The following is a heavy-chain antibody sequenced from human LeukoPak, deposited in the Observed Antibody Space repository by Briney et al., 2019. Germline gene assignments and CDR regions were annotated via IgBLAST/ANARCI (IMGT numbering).Heavy chain of an antibody. CDR2: ISGSGGST. CDR1: GFTFSSYA. Sequence: GGSLRLSCAASGFTFSSYAMSWVRQAPGKGLEWVSAISGSGGSTYYADSVKGRFTISRDNSKNTLYLQMNSLRAEDTAVYYCAKGGGSGSYRSWYYGMDVRGQGTTVTVSS. V-gene: IGHV3-23*01. J-gene: IGHJ6*02. D-gene: IGHD3-10*01. CDR3: AKGGGSGSYRSWYYGMDV.